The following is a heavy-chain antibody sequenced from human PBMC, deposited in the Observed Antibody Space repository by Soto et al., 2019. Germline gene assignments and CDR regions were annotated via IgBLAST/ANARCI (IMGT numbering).Heavy chain of an antibody. CDR2: ISYDGSNK. Sequence: QVQLVESGGGVVQPGRSLRLSCAASGFTFSSYGMHWVRQAPGKGLEWVAVISYDGSNKYYADSVKGRFTISRDNSKNTLYLQMNSLRAEDTAVYYCAKDKDKVAYIFDYWGQGTLVTVSS. CDR3: AKDKDKVAYIFDY. CDR1: GFTFSSYG. J-gene: IGHJ4*02. D-gene: IGHD2-15*01. V-gene: IGHV3-30*18.